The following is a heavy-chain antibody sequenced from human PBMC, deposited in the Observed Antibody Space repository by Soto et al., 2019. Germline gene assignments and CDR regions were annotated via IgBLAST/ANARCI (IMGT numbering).Heavy chain of an antibody. D-gene: IGHD1-26*01. V-gene: IGHV3-30*18. Sequence: QVQLVESGGGVVQPGRSLRLSCAASGFTFSSYGMHWVRQAPGKGLEWVAVISYDGSNKYYADSVKGRFPISRDNSKNTLYLQMNSLRAEDTAVYYCAKDGKAGREAGGDYWGQGTLVTVSS. CDR2: ISYDGSNK. CDR3: AKDGKAGREAGGDY. J-gene: IGHJ4*02. CDR1: GFTFSSYG.